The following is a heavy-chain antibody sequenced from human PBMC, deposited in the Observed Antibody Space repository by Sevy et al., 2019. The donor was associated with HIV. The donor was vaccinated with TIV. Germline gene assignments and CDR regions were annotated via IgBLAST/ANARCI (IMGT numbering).Heavy chain of an antibody. J-gene: IGHJ4*02. CDR3: ARVAARDYCSGGSCYYYFDY. CDR2: IYYSGST. Sequence: SETLSLTCTVSGGSISSGGYYWSWIRQHPGKGLEWIGYIYYSGSTSYNPSLTSRVTISVDTPKNQFSLKLSSVTAADTAVYYCARVAARDYCSGGSCYYYFDYWGQGTLVTVSS. CDR1: GGSISSGGYY. V-gene: IGHV4-31*03. D-gene: IGHD2-15*01.